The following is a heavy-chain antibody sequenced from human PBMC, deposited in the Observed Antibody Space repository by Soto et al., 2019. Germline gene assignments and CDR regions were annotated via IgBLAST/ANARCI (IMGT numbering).Heavy chain of an antibody. CDR2: IFWNDER. CDR1: GFSLSKARMG. J-gene: IGHJ4*02. CDR3: TRALSEELPIYYFDS. Sequence: QVTLKESGPVLVKPTETLTLTCTVSGFSLSKARMGVSWIRQPPGKALEWLAHIFWNDERSYSTSLKSRLTTSKDTPKSQVVLTRPNVDPVDTGTYYCTRALSEELPIYYFDSWGQRTLVTVSS. D-gene: IGHD1-7*01. V-gene: IGHV2-26*01.